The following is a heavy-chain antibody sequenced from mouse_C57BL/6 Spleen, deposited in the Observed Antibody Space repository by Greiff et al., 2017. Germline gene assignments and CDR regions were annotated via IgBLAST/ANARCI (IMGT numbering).Heavy chain of an antibody. CDR2: IYPGSGST. CDR3: ARSRRYYGGSSWDY. J-gene: IGHJ2*01. D-gene: IGHD1-1*01. CDR1: GYTFTGYW. Sequence: QVQLQQPGAELVKPGASVKMSCKASGYTFTGYWLTWVKQRPGQGLEWIGDIYPGSGSTTYNEKFKSKATLTVDTSSSTAYMQLSSLTSEDSAVYYCARSRRYYGGSSWDYWGQGTTLTVSS. V-gene: IGHV1-55*01.